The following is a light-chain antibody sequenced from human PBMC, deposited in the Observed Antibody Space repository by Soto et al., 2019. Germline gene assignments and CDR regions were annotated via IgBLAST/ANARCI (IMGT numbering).Light chain of an antibody. V-gene: IGKV3-20*01. Sequence: EIVLTQSPGTLSLSPGERDTISCRASQSVSSSYLAWYQQKPGQAPRLLIYGASSRSTGIPDRFSGSGSGTDFTLSISRLEPEDFAVYYCQQYGSSPPYTLGQGTKLQIK. CDR1: QSVSSSY. CDR3: QQYGSSPPYT. CDR2: GAS. J-gene: IGKJ2*01.